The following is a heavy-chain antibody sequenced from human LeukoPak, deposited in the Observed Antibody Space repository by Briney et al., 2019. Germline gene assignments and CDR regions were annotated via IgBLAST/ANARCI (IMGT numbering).Heavy chain of an antibody. V-gene: IGHV4-59*01. CDR1: GGSIKSYY. Sequence: SETLSLTCTVSGGSIKSYYWSWIRQPPGKGLEWIGYVYYSGSTSYNPSLESRVSISDDTSKNQVSPWLTSVTAADTAVYYCATSLYGDYEADYWGPGILVTVSS. CDR3: ATSLYGDYEADY. CDR2: VYYSGST. D-gene: IGHD4-17*01. J-gene: IGHJ4*02.